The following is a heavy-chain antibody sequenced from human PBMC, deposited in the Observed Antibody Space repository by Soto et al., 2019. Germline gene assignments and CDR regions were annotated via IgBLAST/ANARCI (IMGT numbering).Heavy chain of an antibody. Sequence: QVQLVQSGAEVKKPGSSVKVSCKASGGTFSSYAISWVRQAPGQGLEWMGGIIPIFGTANYAQKSXAMVTITADEPTXTAXTXQSSLRSEDTAVYYCARDRNRVDTAMVSYYYYGMDVWGQGTTVTVSS. V-gene: IGHV1-69*12. J-gene: IGHJ6*02. CDR2: IIPIFGTA. D-gene: IGHD5-18*01. CDR1: GGTFSSYA. CDR3: ARDRNRVDTAMVSYYYYGMDV.